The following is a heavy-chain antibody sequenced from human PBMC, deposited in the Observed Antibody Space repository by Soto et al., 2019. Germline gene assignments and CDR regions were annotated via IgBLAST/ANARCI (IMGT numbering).Heavy chain of an antibody. J-gene: IGHJ4*02. CDR1: GFTFSSYA. CDR2: ISGSGGST. Sequence: GGSLRLSCAASGFTFSSYAMSWVRQAPGKGLEWVSAISGSGGSTYYADSVKGGDTTNRDNSKNPMYLQMNSLRTEVTAVYYCAKSITMVELVPFDYWGQGTLVTVSS. V-gene: IGHV3-23*01. CDR3: AKSITMVELVPFDY. D-gene: IGHD3-22*01.